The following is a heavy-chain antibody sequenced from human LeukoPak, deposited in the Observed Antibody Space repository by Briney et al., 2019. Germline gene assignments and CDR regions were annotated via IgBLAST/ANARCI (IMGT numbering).Heavy chain of an antibody. J-gene: IGHJ4*02. CDR2: ISSSSDSI. CDR1: GFTFSNYN. D-gene: IGHD2/OR15-2a*01. V-gene: IGHV3-48*01. CDR3: ATDTYLLEKDY. Sequence: GGSLRLSCAASGFTFSNYNMNWVRQAPGKGLEWISYISSSSDSIYYADSVKGRFTISRDNAKNSLYLQMNSLRAEDTAVYYCATDTYLLEKDYWGQGTLVTVSS.